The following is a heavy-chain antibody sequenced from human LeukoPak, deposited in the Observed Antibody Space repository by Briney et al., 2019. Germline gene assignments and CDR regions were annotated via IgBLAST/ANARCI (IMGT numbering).Heavy chain of an antibody. Sequence: PGRSLRLSCAASGFTFSSYGMHWVRQAPGKGLEWVAVIWYDGSNKYYADSVKGRFTISRDNSKNTLYLQMNSLRAEDTAVYYCARENYYDILTGYYMSFNNIDYWGQGTLVTVSS. CDR2: IWYDGSNK. CDR1: GFTFSSYG. J-gene: IGHJ4*02. V-gene: IGHV3-33*01. D-gene: IGHD3-9*01. CDR3: ARENYYDILTGYYMSFNNIDY.